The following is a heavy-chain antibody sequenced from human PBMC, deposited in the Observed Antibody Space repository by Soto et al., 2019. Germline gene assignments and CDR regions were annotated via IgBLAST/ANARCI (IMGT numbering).Heavy chain of an antibody. D-gene: IGHD6-19*01. CDR2: IWYDGSNK. V-gene: IGHV3-33*01. J-gene: IGHJ4*02. CDR3: ARDHGSGWRFDY. CDR1: GFTFSSYG. Sequence: QVQLVESGGGVVQPGRSLRLSCAASGFTFSSYGMHWVRQAPGKGLEWVAVIWYDGSNKYYADSVKGRFTISRDNSKNTLYLQMNSLRAEDTAVYYCARDHGSGWRFDYWGQGTLVTVSS.